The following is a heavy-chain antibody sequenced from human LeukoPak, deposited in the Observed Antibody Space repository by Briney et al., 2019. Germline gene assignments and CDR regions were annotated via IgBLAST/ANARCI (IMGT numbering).Heavy chain of an antibody. Sequence: ASVKVSCKASGYSFSNYVIISWVRQAPGQGLEWMGWISAYNGNTEYVQNLQGRVTMTTDTPTSTAYMELRSLRFDDTAVYYCARGMGYNYYYMDVWGEGTTVTVSS. V-gene: IGHV1-18*01. CDR2: ISAYNGNT. CDR1: GYSFSNYV. D-gene: IGHD2-8*01. J-gene: IGHJ6*03. CDR3: ARGMGYNYYYMDV.